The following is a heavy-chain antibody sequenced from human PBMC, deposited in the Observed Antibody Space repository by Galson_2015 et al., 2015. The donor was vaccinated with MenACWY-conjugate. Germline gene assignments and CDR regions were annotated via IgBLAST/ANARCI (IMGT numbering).Heavy chain of an antibody. Sequence: SVKVSCKASGYSFTIYRMHWVRQAPGQRLEWMGWINVGDGNTKYSQKFQGRVTITRDTSATTAYMELSSLRSEDTAVYYCARDPYTRGYYFGMDVWGQGTTVTVSS. CDR2: INVGDGNT. CDR3: ARDPYTRGYYFGMDV. CDR1: GYSFTIYR. V-gene: IGHV1-3*01. J-gene: IGHJ6*02. D-gene: IGHD1-14*01.